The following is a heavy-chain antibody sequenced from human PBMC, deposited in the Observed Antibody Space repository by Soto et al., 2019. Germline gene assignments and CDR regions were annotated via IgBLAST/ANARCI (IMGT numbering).Heavy chain of an antibody. CDR1: GSSFTSYA. Sequence: EVQLVESGGNLVQAGGSLRLSCAAPGSSFTSYAMSWVRQAPGKGLEWVSYIINSGSAIHDADSVKGRFTISRDNAKNSLSLQMNSLRDEDTALYYCVRVYASNTFDLWGQGTVVTVSS. J-gene: IGHJ3*01. V-gene: IGHV3-48*02. CDR3: VRVYASNTFDL. CDR2: IINSGSAI. D-gene: IGHD2-2*01.